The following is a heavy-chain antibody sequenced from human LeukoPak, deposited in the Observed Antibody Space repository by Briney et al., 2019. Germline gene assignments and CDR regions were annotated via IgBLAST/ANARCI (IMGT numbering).Heavy chain of an antibody. J-gene: IGHJ6*03. CDR3: ARGRRCSSTSCSVPYYYYYMDV. V-gene: IGHV4-34*01. CDR2: INHSGST. CDR1: GGSFSGYY. Sequence: SETLPLTCAVYGGSFSGYYWSWIRQPPGKGLEWIGEINHSGSTNYSPSLKSRVTISVDTSKNQFSLKLSSVTAADTAVYYCARGRRCSSTSCSVPYYYYYMDVWGKGTTVTVSS. D-gene: IGHD2-2*01.